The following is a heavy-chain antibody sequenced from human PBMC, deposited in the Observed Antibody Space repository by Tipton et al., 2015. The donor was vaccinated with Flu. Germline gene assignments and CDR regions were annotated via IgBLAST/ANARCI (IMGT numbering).Heavy chain of an antibody. V-gene: IGHV5-51*03. CDR3: ASNVNVFAFDV. CDR1: GYSFTNHW. D-gene: IGHD2-8*01. Sequence: VQLVQSGAEVKKPGESLKISCRGSGYSFTNHWIGWVRQLPGKGLEWMGIIYPGDSQTTYSPSFQGRVTISADMSTSTAHLQWTSLQASDTAMYYCASNVNVFAFDVWGQGTMVTFSS. J-gene: IGHJ3*01. CDR2: IYPGDSQT.